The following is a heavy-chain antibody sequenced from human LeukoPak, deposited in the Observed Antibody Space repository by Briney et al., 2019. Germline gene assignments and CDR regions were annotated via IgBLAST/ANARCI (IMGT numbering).Heavy chain of an antibody. CDR2: IYHSGST. D-gene: IGHD1-1*01. J-gene: IGHJ5*02. Sequence: SETLSLTCAVSGYSISSGYYWGWIRQPPGKGLEWIGSIYHSGSTYYNPSLKSRVTISVDTSKNQFSLKLSSVTAADTAVYYCARGGTGNWFDPWGQGTRVTVSS. V-gene: IGHV4-38-2*01. CDR3: ARGGTGNWFDP. CDR1: GYSISSGYY.